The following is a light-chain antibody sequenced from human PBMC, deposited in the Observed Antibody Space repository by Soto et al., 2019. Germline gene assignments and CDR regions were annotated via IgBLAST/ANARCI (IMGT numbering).Light chain of an antibody. V-gene: IGKV1-33*01. Sequence: DIQMTQSPSSLSASVGNRVTITCQASQDIATYLNWYQQKPGKAPNLLIYDASNLETGVPSRFSGGGSGTHFTFTISSLQPEDFATYYCQQANSFPYTFGQGTKLEIK. CDR1: QDIATY. CDR2: DAS. J-gene: IGKJ2*01. CDR3: QQANSFPYT.